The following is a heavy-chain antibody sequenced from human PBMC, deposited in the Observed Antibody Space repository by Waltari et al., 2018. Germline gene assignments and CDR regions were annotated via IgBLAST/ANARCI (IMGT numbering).Heavy chain of an antibody. D-gene: IGHD5-18*01. Sequence: EVQLVESGGGLVQPGGSLRLSCAAAGFPFSSHWMHWVRQAPGKGLVWASRINTDGSSTSYADSVKGRFTISRDNAKNTLYLQMNSLRAEDTAVYYCARVNSYGYDYWGQGTLVTVSS. CDR2: INTDGSST. CDR1: GFPFSSHW. CDR3: ARVNSYGYDY. V-gene: IGHV3-74*01. J-gene: IGHJ4*02.